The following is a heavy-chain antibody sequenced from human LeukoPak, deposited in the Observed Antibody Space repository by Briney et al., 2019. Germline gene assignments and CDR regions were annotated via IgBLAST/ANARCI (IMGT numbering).Heavy chain of an antibody. J-gene: IGHJ4*02. Sequence: GGSLRLSCAASGFTFSSYSMNWVRQAPGKGLEWVSSISSSSSYIYYADSVKGRFIISRDNTENSLYLQMNSLRAEDAAVYYCARGRGNYENYLDHWGQGILVTVSS. CDR3: ARGRGNYENYLDH. V-gene: IGHV3-21*01. CDR2: ISSSSSYI. D-gene: IGHD1-7*01. CDR1: GFTFSSYS.